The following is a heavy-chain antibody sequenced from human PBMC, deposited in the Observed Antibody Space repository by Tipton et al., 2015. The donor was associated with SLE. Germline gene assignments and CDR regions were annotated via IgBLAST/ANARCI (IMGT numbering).Heavy chain of an antibody. Sequence: SLRLSCAASGFTFSDYWMNWVRQAPGKGLVWVSRINSDGSSTSYADSVKGRFTISRDNAKNTLYLQMNSLRAEDTAVYYCARDGFDYSSSSGYYYYMDVWGKGTTVTVSS. CDR3: ARDGFDYSSSSGYYYYMDV. CDR2: INSDGSST. CDR1: GFTFSDYW. D-gene: IGHD6-6*01. V-gene: IGHV3-74*01. J-gene: IGHJ6*03.